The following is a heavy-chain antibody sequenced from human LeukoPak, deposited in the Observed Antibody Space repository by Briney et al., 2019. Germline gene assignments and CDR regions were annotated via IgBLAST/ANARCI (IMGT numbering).Heavy chain of an antibody. J-gene: IGHJ4*02. V-gene: IGHV4-39*07. Sequence: SETLSLTCTVSGVSISSGGYYWSWIRQPPGKGLEWIGEINHSGSTNYNPSLKSRVTISVDTSKNQFSLKLSSVTAADTAVYYCATRVDCSSTSCSGGYYFDYWGQGTLVTVSS. CDR1: GVSISSGGYY. CDR3: ATRVDCSSTSCSGGYYFDY. CDR2: INHSGST. D-gene: IGHD2-2*01.